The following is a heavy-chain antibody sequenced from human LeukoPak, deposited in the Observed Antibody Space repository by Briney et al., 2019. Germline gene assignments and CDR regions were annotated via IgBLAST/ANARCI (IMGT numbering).Heavy chain of an antibody. CDR2: ISGSGGST. D-gene: IGHD3-22*01. CDR1: GFTFSSYA. V-gene: IGHV3-23*01. J-gene: IGHJ4*02. Sequence: GGSLRLSCAASGFTFSSYAMSWVRQAPGKGLEWVSAISGSGGSTYYADSVKGRFTISRDNSKNTLYLQMNSLRAEDTAVYYSAKDQLITMIVVVIPYFDYWGQGTLVTVSS. CDR3: AKDQLITMIVVVIPYFDY.